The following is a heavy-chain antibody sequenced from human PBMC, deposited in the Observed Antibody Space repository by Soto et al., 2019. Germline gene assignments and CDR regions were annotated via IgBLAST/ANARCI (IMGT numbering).Heavy chain of an antibody. CDR1: GFTFSDFW. CDR3: VRPAGTGRLGAFDI. D-gene: IGHD6-19*01. Sequence: EVQLVESGGGLVQPGGSLRLSCAASGFTFSDFWMNWVRQAPGKGLEWVAKLRPDGGDEDYVDSVKGRFTIARDNAGKSLHLQMNNLRAEDTAVYYCVRPAGTGRLGAFDIWGQGTMVTVSS. V-gene: IGHV3-7*05. J-gene: IGHJ3*02. CDR2: LRPDGGDE.